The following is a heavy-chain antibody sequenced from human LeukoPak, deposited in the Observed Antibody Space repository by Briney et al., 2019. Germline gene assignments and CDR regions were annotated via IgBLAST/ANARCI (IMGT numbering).Heavy chain of an antibody. J-gene: IGHJ4*02. CDR1: GGSISSSSYY. CDR3: ARRKESYFDY. Sequence: SETLSLTCTVSGGSISSSSYYWGWIRQPPGKGLGWLGSIYYSGSTYYNPSLKSRVTISVDTSKNQFSLKLSSVTAADTAVYYCARRKESYFDYWGQGTLVTVSS. V-gene: IGHV4-39*01. CDR2: IYYSGST.